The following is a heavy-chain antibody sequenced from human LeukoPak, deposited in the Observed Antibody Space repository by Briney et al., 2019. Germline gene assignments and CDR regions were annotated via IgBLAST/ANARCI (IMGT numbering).Heavy chain of an antibody. V-gene: IGHV4-34*01. CDR2: INHSGST. CDR1: GGSFSGYY. CDR3: ARRDCSSTSCFFDY. J-gene: IGHJ4*02. D-gene: IGHD2-2*01. Sequence: SETLSLTCAVYGGSFSGYYWSWIRQPPGKGLEWTGEINHSGSTNYNPSLKSRVTISVDTSKNQFSLKLSSVTAADTAVYYCARRDCSSTSCFFDYWGQGTLVTVSS.